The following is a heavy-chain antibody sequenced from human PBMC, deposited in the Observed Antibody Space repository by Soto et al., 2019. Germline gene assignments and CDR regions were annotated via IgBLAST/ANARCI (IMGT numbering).Heavy chain of an antibody. J-gene: IGHJ4*02. V-gene: IGHV1-18*01. D-gene: IGHD1-1*01. CDR2: ISAHNGNT. CDR3: ARGRYGDY. CDR1: GYGFTTYG. Sequence: QIHLVQSGAEVKKPGASVKVSCKGSGYGFTTYGITWVRQAPGKGLEGMAWISAHNGNTNYAQKLQGRVTVTRDTSTRTAYMERRSLRSDDTAVYYCARGRYGDYWGQGALVTVSS.